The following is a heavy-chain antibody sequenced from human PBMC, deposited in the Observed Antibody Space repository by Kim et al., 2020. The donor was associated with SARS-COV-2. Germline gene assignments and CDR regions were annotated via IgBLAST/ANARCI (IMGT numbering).Heavy chain of an antibody. V-gene: IGHV4-39*01. CDR2: ST. Sequence: STYYNPSLKGRVTISVDTSKNQFSLKMSSVTAADTAVYYCAGGGRAFDIWGQGTMVTVSS. D-gene: IGHD3-16*01. CDR3: AGGGRAFDI. J-gene: IGHJ3*02.